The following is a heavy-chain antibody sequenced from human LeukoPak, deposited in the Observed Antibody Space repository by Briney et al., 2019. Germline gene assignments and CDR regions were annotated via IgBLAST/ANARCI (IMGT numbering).Heavy chain of an antibody. Sequence: PSQTLSLTCTVSGGSISSGGYYWSWIRQPPGKGLEWIGSIYYSGSTYYNPSLKSRVTISVDTSKNQFSLKLSSVTAADTAVYYCAGSIAAAGPSRYWGQGTLVTVSS. CDR3: AGSIAAAGPSRY. D-gene: IGHD6-13*01. J-gene: IGHJ4*02. CDR1: GGSISSGGYY. V-gene: IGHV4-39*07. CDR2: IYYSGST.